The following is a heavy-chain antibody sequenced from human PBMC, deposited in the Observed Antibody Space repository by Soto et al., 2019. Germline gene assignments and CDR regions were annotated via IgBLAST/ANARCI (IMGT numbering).Heavy chain of an antibody. V-gene: IGHV1-46*01. CDR2: INPSGGST. D-gene: IGHD1-20*01. Sequence: GASVKVSCKASGYTFTSYYMHWVRQAPGQGLEWMGIINPSGGSTSYPQKFQGRVTMTRDTSTSTVYMELSSLRSEDTAVYYCASTHITGTPSGGFDPWGQGTLVTVSS. J-gene: IGHJ5*02. CDR1: GYTFTSYY. CDR3: ASTHITGTPSGGFDP.